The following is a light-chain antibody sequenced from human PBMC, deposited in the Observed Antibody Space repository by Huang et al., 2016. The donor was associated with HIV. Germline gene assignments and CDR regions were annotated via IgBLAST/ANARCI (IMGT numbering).Light chain of an antibody. CDR3: QQYGSPPLT. V-gene: IGKV3-20*01. CDR1: QSVSSNF. CDR2: GAS. J-gene: IGKJ4*01. Sequence: EIVLTQSPGTLSLFPGERATLSCRASQSVSSNFLAWYQQKPGQAPRFLIYGASTRATGVPDRFSGSGSGTDFTLTISRLEPEDFAVYYCQQYGSPPLTFGGGTKVEIK.